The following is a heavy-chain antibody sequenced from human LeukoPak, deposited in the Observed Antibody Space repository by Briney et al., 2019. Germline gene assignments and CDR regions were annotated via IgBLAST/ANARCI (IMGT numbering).Heavy chain of an antibody. CDR1: GGSFSGYY. D-gene: IGHD1-14*01. V-gene: IGHV4-34*01. CDR3: ATHLQGITYYYFDY. Sequence: SETLSLTCAVYGGSFSGYYWSWIRQPPGKGLEWIGEINHSGSTNYNPSLKSRVTISVDTSKIQFSLKLSSVTAADTAMYYCATHLQGITYYYFDYWGQGTLVTVSS. CDR2: INHSGST. J-gene: IGHJ4*02.